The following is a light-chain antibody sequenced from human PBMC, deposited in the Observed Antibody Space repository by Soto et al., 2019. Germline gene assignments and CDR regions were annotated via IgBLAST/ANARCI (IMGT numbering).Light chain of an antibody. CDR1: QGIGHD. J-gene: IGKJ2*01. V-gene: IGKV1-17*01. CDR2: AAS. Sequence: DIQMTQSPSSLSASVGDRVTITCRTSQGIGHDLSWYQQKPGKAPKRLIYAASSFQSGVPSKCSGGGSGTEFTLTISSLQPEDFATYYCLQHNDYPYTFGQGTKLEIK. CDR3: LQHNDYPYT.